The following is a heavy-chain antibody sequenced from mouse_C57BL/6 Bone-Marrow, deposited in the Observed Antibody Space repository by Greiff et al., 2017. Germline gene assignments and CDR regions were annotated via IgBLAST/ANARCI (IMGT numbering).Heavy chain of an antibody. J-gene: IGHJ3*01. Sequence: LQESGAELVKPGASVKISCKASGYAFSSYWMNWVKQRPGKGLEWIGQIYPGDGDTNYNGKFKGKATLTADKSSSTAYMQLSSLTSEDSAVYFCAREGDGWFAYWGQGTLVTVSA. CDR2: IYPGDGDT. CDR3: AREGDGWFAY. CDR1: GYAFSSYW. D-gene: IGHD3-3*01. V-gene: IGHV1-80*01.